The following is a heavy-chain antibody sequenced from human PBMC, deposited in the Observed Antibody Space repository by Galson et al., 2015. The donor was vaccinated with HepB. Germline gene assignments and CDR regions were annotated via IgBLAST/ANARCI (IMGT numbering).Heavy chain of an antibody. CDR1: GGSFSGYY. CDR3: ARMVYLAGGNDAFDI. CDR2: IYYSGST. V-gene: IGHV4-59*01. D-gene: IGHD4-23*01. J-gene: IGHJ3*02. Sequence: SETLSLTCAVYGGSFSGYYWSWIRQPPGKGLEWIGYIYYSGSTNYNPSLKSRVTISVDTSKNQYSLKLSSVTAADTAVYYCARMVYLAGGNDAFDIWGQGTMVTVSS.